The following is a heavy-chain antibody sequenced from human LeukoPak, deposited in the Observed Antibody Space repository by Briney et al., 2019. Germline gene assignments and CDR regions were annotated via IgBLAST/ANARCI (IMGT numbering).Heavy chain of an antibody. D-gene: IGHD4-17*01. Sequence: GGSLRLSCAASGFTFSSYAMSWVRQAPGKGLEWVSGISGSGYSTYYTDSVKGRFTISRDNSKNTLYLQMHSQRAEDTAIYYCAKETRYGDYVGYYHHYTDVWGKGTTVTVSS. CDR3: AKETRYGDYVGYYHHYTDV. CDR2: ISGSGYST. CDR1: GFTFSSYA. J-gene: IGHJ6*03. V-gene: IGHV3-23*01.